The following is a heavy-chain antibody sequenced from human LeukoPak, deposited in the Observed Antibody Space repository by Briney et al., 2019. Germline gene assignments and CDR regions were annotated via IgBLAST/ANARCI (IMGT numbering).Heavy chain of an antibody. V-gene: IGHV1-8*01. CDR3: ARDVGGTVWYSSGWYFDY. CDR1: GYTFTSYD. CDR2: MNPNSGNT. J-gene: IGHJ4*02. D-gene: IGHD6-19*01. Sequence: ASVKVSCKASGYTFTSYDINWVRQATGQGLEWMGWMNPNSGNTGYAQKFQGRVTMTRNTSISTAYMELSSLRSEDTAVYYCARDVGGTVWYSSGWYFDYWGQGTLVTVSS.